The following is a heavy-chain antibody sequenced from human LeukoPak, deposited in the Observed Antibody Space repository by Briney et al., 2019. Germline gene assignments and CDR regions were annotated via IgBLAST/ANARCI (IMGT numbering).Heavy chain of an antibody. D-gene: IGHD4-17*01. CDR3: ARERPDETTVTRYLGAFDI. Sequence: SETLSLTCTVSGGSISSYYWSWIRQPPGKGLEWIGYIYYSGSTNYNPSLKSRVTISVDTSKNQFSLKLSSVTAADTAVYYCARERPDETTVTRYLGAFDIWGQGTMVTVSS. J-gene: IGHJ3*02. CDR1: GGSISSYY. CDR2: IYYSGST. V-gene: IGHV4-59*01.